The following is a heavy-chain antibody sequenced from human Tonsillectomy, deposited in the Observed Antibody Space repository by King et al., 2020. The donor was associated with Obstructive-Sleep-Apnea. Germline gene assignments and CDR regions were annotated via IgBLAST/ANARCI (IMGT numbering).Heavy chain of an antibody. CDR1: GFTFSDYD. CDR2: FGTAGET. Sequence: EVQLVESGGGVVQPGGSLRLSCEASGFTFSDYDMHWVRQVIGKGLEWVSVFGTAGETYYGDSVKGRFTISRDNAKKSLYLQMNSLRAGDTAVYYCTRGGAVATSGEFDYWGQGILVTVSS. J-gene: IGHJ4*02. V-gene: IGHV3-13*04. CDR3: TRGGAVATSGEFDY. D-gene: IGHD1-1*01.